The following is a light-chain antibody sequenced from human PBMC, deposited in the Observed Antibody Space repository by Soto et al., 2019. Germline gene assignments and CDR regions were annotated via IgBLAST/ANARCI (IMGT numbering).Light chain of an antibody. J-gene: IGLJ1*01. CDR1: SSDVGNYNR. CDR2: DVS. Sequence: QSALTQPPSVSGSPGQSVAISCTGTSSDVGNYNRVSWYQQPPGTAPKLMSYDVSNRPSGVPDRFAGSKSGNTASLTISGFQAEDEPHYNCSSYTGSGTYVFGNGT. CDR3: SSYTGSGTYV. V-gene: IGLV2-18*02.